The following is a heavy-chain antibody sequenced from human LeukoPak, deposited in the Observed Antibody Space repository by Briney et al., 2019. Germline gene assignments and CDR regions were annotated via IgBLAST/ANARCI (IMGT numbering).Heavy chain of an antibody. Sequence: SETLSLTCTVSGGSLSSYYWSWIRQPAGKGLEWIGRIYTSGSTNYNPSLKSRVTMSVDTSKNQFSLKLSSVTAADTAVHYCARVAYSSGWYEDWFDPWGQGTLVTVSS. D-gene: IGHD6-19*01. J-gene: IGHJ5*02. CDR1: GGSLSSYY. CDR2: IYTSGST. CDR3: ARVAYSSGWYEDWFDP. V-gene: IGHV4-4*07.